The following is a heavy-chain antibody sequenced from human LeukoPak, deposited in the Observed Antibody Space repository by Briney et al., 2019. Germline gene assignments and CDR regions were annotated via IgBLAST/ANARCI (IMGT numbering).Heavy chain of an antibody. CDR1: GFTFSSYS. CDR3: ARKRYDILTGGGAFDI. V-gene: IGHV3-21*04. D-gene: IGHD3-9*01. J-gene: IGHJ3*02. CDR2: ISSSSSYI. Sequence: GGSLRLSCAASGFTFSSYSMNWVRQAPGKRLDSVSSISSSSSYIYYADSVKGRFTISRENSKNTLYLQMNSLRAEDTAVYYCARKRYDILTGGGAFDIWGQGTMVTVSS.